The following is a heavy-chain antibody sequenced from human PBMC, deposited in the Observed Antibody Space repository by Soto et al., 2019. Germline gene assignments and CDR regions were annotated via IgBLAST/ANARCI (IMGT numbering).Heavy chain of an antibody. CDR2: ISWNSGSI. D-gene: IGHD3-10*01. J-gene: IGHJ3*02. CDR1: GFTFDDYA. CDR3: AKDIHLWFGELLQVGGAFDI. Sequence: EVQLVESGGGLVQPGRSLRLSCAASGFTFDDYAMHWVRQAPGKGLEWVSGISWNSGSIGYADPVKGRFTISRDNAKNSLYLQMNSLRAEDTALYYCAKDIHLWFGELLQVGGAFDIWGQGTMVTVSS. V-gene: IGHV3-9*01.